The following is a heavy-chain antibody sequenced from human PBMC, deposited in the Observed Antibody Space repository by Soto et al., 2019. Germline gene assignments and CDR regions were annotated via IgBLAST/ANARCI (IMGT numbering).Heavy chain of an antibody. J-gene: IGHJ6*02. V-gene: IGHV1-3*01. CDR3: ARKYYDFWSGYYRDYGMDV. D-gene: IGHD3-3*01. CDR1: GYTFTSYA. Sequence: ASVKVSCKASGYTFTSYAMHWVRQAPGQRLEWMGWINAGNGNTKYSQKLQGRVTITRDTSASTAYMELSSLRSEDTAVYYCARKYYDFWSGYYRDYGMDVWGQGTTVTVSS. CDR2: INAGNGNT.